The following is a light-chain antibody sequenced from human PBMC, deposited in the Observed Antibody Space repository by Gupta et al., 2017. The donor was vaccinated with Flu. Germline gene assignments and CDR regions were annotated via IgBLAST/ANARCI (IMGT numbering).Light chain of an antibody. V-gene: IGKV2D-29*01. J-gene: IGKJ2*01. CDR3: RQAIHSPYT. Sequence: THEQTASIACSARQSRRQSDGNFYLYLYMQKPRQPPQLLIDEGSNRSYGVPDRFSGSGSGTDFTLKISRGEAEDVGVYYCRQAIHSPYTFGQGTKLEIK. CDR1: QSRRQSDGNFY. CDR2: EGS.